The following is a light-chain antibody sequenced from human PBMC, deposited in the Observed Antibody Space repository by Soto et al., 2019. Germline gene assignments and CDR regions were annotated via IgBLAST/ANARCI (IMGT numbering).Light chain of an antibody. V-gene: IGKV3-20*01. CDR1: QYINTRL. CDR2: QTS. CDR3: QQYGSSPQRT. J-gene: IGKJ1*01. Sequence: EIVLAESPATLSSFPGDRVTLSCRASQYINTRLSWYQHRPGQAPRLLIYQTSLRAAGIPARFSASGSGTDFTLTISRLEPEDFAVYYCQQYGSSPQRTFGQGTKVDIK.